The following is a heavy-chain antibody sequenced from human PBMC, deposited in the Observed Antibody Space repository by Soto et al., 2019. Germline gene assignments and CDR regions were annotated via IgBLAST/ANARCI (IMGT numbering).Heavy chain of an antibody. Sequence: ASVKVSCKASGYTFTSYGISWARQAPGQGLEWMGWISAYNGNTNYAQKLQGRVTMTTDTSTSTAYMELRSLRSDDTAVYYCARESSPLHDFWSGYYTGLIDYWGQGTLVTVSS. D-gene: IGHD3-3*01. CDR3: ARESSPLHDFWSGYYTGLIDY. V-gene: IGHV1-18*01. J-gene: IGHJ4*02. CDR2: ISAYNGNT. CDR1: GYTFTSYG.